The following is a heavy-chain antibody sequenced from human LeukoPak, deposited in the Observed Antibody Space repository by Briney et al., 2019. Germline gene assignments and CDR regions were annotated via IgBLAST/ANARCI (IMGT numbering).Heavy chain of an antibody. V-gene: IGHV3-21*01. CDR2: ISSSRSYI. CDR3: ARDNSPYYYDSSGYYYFAHFDY. CDR1: GFTFSSCS. Sequence: GGSLRLSCAASGFTFSSCSMNWVRQAPGKGLEWVSSISSSRSYIYYADSVKGRFTISRDNAKNSLYLQMNSLRAEDTAVYYCARDNSPYYYDSSGYYYFAHFDYWGQGTLVTVSS. J-gene: IGHJ4*02. D-gene: IGHD3-22*01.